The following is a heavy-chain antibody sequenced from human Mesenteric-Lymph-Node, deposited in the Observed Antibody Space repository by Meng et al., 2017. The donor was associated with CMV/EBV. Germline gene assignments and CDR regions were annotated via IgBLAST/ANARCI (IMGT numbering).Heavy chain of an antibody. CDR3: AHVRSSWDLFAY. D-gene: IGHD6-13*01. V-gene: IGHV2-5*01. Sequence: SGPTLVKPTQTLTLTCTFSGFSLSTSGVGVGWIRQPPGKALEWLALIYWNDDKRYSPSLKSRLTITKDTSKNQVVLTLTHMDPVDTATSYCAHVRSSWDLFAYWCQGTLVIVSS. J-gene: IGHJ4*02. CDR1: GFSLSTSGVG. CDR2: IYWNDDK.